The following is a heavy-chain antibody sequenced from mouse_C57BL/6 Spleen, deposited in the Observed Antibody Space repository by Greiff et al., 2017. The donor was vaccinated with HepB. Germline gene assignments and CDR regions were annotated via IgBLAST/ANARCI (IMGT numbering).Heavy chain of an antibody. CDR3: TSSMVTTAPFDY. D-gene: IGHD2-2*01. V-gene: IGHV14-4*01. CDR2: IDPENGDT. CDR1: GFNIKDDY. Sequence: EVKLQESGAELVRPGASVKLSCTASGFNIKDDYMHWVKQRPEQGLEWIGWIDPENGDTEYASKFQGKATITADTSSNTAYLQLSSLTSEDTAVYYCTSSMVTTAPFDYWGQGTTLTVSS. J-gene: IGHJ2*01.